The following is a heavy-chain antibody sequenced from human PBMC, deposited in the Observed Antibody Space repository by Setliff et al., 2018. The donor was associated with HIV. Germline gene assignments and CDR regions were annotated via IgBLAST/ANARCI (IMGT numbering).Heavy chain of an antibody. CDR1: GGSISSGSYY. Sequence: KSSETLSLTCTVSGGSISSGSYYWSWIRQPAGKGLEWIGHIYTSGSTNYNPSLKSRVTISVDTSNNQFSLRMNSVTAADTAVYYCATDTSISWFYHWGQGTLVTVSS. D-gene: IGHD1-1*01. V-gene: IGHV4-61*09. CDR3: ATDTSISWFYH. J-gene: IGHJ5*01. CDR2: IYTSGST.